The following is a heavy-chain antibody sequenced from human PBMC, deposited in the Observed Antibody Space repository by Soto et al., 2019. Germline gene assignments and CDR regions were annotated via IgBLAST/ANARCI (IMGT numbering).Heavy chain of an antibody. D-gene: IGHD3-22*01. V-gene: IGHV3-23*01. CDR1: GFTFSSYA. J-gene: IGHJ4*02. Sequence: GGSLRLSCAASGFTFSSYAMSWVRQAPGKGLEWVSAISGSGGSTYYADSVKGRFTISRDNSKNTLYLQVISLRAEDTAVYYCARGGTSMIVAKNFDYWGQGTLVTVSS. CDR3: ARGGTSMIVAKNFDY. CDR2: ISGSGGST.